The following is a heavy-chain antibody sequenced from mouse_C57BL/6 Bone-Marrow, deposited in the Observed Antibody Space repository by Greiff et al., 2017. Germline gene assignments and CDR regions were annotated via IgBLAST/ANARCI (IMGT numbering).Heavy chain of an antibody. D-gene: IGHD2-3*01. Sequence: VQLQQSGAELVKPGASVKLSCKASGYTFTSYWMHWVKQRPGRGLEWIGMIHPNSGSTNYNEKFKSKATLTVDKSSSTAYMQLSSLTSEDSAVXYCARDGYYKDYWGQGTTLTVSS. CDR1: GYTFTSYW. J-gene: IGHJ2*01. CDR3: ARDGYYKDY. CDR2: IHPNSGST. V-gene: IGHV1-64*01.